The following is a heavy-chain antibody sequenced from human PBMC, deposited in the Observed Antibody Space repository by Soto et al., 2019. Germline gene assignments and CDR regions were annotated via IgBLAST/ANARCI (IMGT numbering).Heavy chain of an antibody. CDR1: GGSISSGDYY. CDR2: IYYSGST. J-gene: IGHJ3*02. CDR3: ARDPTVTTSTFDI. D-gene: IGHD4-17*01. Sequence: SETLSLTCTVSGGSISSGDYYWSWIRQPPGKGLEWIGYIYYSGSTYYNPSLKSRVTISVDTSKNQFSLKMNSVTAADTAVYYCARDPTVTTSTFDIWGQGTMVTVSS. V-gene: IGHV4-30-4*01.